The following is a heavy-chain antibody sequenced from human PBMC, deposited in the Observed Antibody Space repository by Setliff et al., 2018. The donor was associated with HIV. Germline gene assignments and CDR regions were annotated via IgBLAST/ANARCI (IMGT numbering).Heavy chain of an antibody. CDR3: VRDGKIGARLDY. CDR2: IKQDGSEK. Sequence: GGSLRLSCAASGFSFSSYWMSWVRQAPGKGLEWVANIKQDGSEKYYVDSVRGRFTISKDNSKNTVFLQMNNLRVEDTALYYCVRDGKIGARLDYWGPGTQVTVSS. V-gene: IGHV3-7*01. CDR1: GFSFSSYW. J-gene: IGHJ4*02. D-gene: IGHD6-6*01.